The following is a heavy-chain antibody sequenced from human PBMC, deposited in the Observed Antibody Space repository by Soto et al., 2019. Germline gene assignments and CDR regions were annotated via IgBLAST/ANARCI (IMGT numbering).Heavy chain of an antibody. J-gene: IGHJ6*02. CDR1: GYTFTSYD. V-gene: IGHV1-8*01. CDR2: MNPSSGNT. CDR3: AREAGRGVAV. Sequence: QVQLVQSGAEVKKPGASVKVSCKASGYTFTSYDINWVRQATGQGLEWMGWMNPSSGNTGYAQKCKGGGTMTRNTSISTAYMERTSLSSPDTSVYYCAREAGRGVAVWGQGTTVTVSS.